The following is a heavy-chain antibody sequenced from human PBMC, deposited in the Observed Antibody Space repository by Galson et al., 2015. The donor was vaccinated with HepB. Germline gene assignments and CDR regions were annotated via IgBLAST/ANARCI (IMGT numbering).Heavy chain of an antibody. CDR1: GYTFTSYY. D-gene: IGHD4-23*01. Sequence: SVKVSCKASGYTFTSYYMHWVRQAPGQGLEWMGIINPSGGGTSYAQKFQGRVTMTRDTSTSTVYMELSSLRSEDTAVYYCARLYGGNRLYLPDAFDIWGQGTMVTVSS. V-gene: IGHV1-46*03. CDR2: INPSGGGT. J-gene: IGHJ3*02. CDR3: ARLYGGNRLYLPDAFDI.